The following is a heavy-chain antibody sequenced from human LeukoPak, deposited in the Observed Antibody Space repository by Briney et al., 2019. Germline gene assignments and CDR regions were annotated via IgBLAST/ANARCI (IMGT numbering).Heavy chain of an antibody. CDR3: ARLLDNDSSGDPDTFDI. D-gene: IGHD3-22*01. CDR2: IYYSGKT. Sequence: ASETLSLTCAVSGGSISSRYWSWIRQPPGKGLQWIGYIYYSGKTYYSPSLHSRVTISLDTSNKRFSLKLSSVTAADTAVYYCARLLDNDSSGDPDTFDIWGQGTMVTVSS. CDR1: GGSISSRY. V-gene: IGHV4-59*11. J-gene: IGHJ3*02.